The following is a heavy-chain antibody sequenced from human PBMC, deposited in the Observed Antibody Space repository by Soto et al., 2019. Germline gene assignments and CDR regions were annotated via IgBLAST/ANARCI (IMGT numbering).Heavy chain of an antibody. CDR3: AKFKVVSGRSYFSSGLDA. CDR1: GFIFSNHA. V-gene: IGHV3-23*01. Sequence: PGGSLRLSCAASGFIFSNHAMSWVRQAPGKGLEWVSSSSGNSNATYYADSLRGRLTISRDNSKNTLFMQMTSVRAEDPAVYYYAKFKVVSGRSYFSSGLDAWGKGTTVTVSS. CDR2: SSGNSNAT. D-gene: IGHD2-2*01. J-gene: IGHJ6*04.